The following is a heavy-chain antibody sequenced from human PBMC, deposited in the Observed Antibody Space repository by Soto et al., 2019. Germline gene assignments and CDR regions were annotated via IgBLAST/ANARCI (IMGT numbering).Heavy chain of an antibody. CDR3: ARDDLGLPFFDY. D-gene: IGHD7-27*01. Sequence: EVQLVESGGGLVQPGGSLRLSCAASGFTFSTYSMNWVRQAPGKGLEWVSYISSSSTTIYYADSVKGRFTISRDNAKNSLYLQMNSLRDEDTAVFYCARDDLGLPFFDYWGQGTLVTVSS. CDR1: GFTFSTYS. V-gene: IGHV3-48*02. CDR2: ISSSSTTI. J-gene: IGHJ4*02.